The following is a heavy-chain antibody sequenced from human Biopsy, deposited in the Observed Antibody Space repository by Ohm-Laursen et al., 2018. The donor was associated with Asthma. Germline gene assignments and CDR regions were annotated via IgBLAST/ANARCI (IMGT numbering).Heavy chain of an antibody. J-gene: IGHJ3*02. CDR1: GFAVSRDY. Sequence: SLRLSCTAPGFAVSRDYMFWVRQAPGKGLEWVSVIYSGGGTYYADSVQGRVTISRDNSKNTLSLQMNSLRAEDTAVYYCARAHGGSFFSGSFDIWGQGTMVTVSS. D-gene: IGHD4-23*01. CDR3: ARAHGGSFFSGSFDI. CDR2: IYSGGGT. V-gene: IGHV3-53*01.